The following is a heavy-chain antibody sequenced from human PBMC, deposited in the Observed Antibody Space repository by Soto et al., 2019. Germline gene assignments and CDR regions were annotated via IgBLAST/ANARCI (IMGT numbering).Heavy chain of an antibody. V-gene: IGHV1-2*04. CDR3: ARDSDIVATPPYYYGMDV. J-gene: IGHJ6*02. Sequence: ASVKVSCKASGYSFTDYHIHWVRQAPGQGLEWLGRINPKSGGTSTAQKFQGWVTMTTDTSISTASMELTRLTSDDTAVYYCARDSDIVATPPYYYGMDVWGQGTTVTVSS. CDR2: INPKSGGT. D-gene: IGHD5-12*01. CDR1: GYSFTDYH.